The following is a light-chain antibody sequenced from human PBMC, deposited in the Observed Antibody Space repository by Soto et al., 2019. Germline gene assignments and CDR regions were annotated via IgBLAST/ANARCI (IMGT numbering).Light chain of an antibody. J-gene: IGKJ1*01. CDR2: AAY. CDR3: KQSYSPPRT. CDR1: QTISRY. V-gene: IGKV1-39*01. Sequence: DIQMTQSPSTLSASVGDRVTLTCRASQTISRYLNWYQQKPGIAHKLLIYAAYSLQSGVQSRFSGSGSGTDFTLTIRSLQHEDFATYFCKQSYSPPRTFGQGTKVDIK.